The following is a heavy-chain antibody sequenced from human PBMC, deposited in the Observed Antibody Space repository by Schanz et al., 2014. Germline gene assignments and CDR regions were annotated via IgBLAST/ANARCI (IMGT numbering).Heavy chain of an antibody. V-gene: IGHV3-23*01. CDR2: ISGSGGST. Sequence: EVQLLESGGGLVQPGGSLRLSCAASGFTFSSYAMSWVRQAPGKGLEWVSAISGSGGSTYYADSVKGRFTISRDNSKSTLYLQMNSLRAEDTAVYYCARGGFGEVSYFDYWGQGTLVTVSS. CDR3: ARGGFGEVSYFDY. CDR1: GFTFSSYA. J-gene: IGHJ4*02. D-gene: IGHD3-10*01.